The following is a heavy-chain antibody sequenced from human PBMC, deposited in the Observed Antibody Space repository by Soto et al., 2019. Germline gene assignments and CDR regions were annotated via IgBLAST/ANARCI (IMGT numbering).Heavy chain of an antibody. V-gene: IGHV4-30-2*01. CDR3: ARVPDY. CDR1: GGTISSGGYS. CDR2: IYHSGRT. D-gene: IGHD2-2*01. Sequence: PSETLSLTCAVSGGTISSGGYSWSWIRQPPGKGLEWIGYIYHSGRTYYNPSLKSRVTISVDRSKNQFSLKLSSVTAADTVVYYGARVPDYWGQGTLVTVSS. J-gene: IGHJ4*02.